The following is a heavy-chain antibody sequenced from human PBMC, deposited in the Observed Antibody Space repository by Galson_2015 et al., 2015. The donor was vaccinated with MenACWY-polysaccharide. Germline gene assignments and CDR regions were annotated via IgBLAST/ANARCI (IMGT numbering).Heavy chain of an antibody. CDR3: ARDPKHKATTVTTGRFDY. D-gene: IGHD4-17*01. Sequence: SVKVSCKASGYTFSGYAMNWVRQAPGQGLEWVGLISTDAGNQTYAQGFTGRVVFSLDTSVSTAYLQISSLKAEDTAVYYCARDPKHKATTVTTGRFDYWGQGTLVTVSS. V-gene: IGHV7-4-1*02. J-gene: IGHJ4*02. CDR1: GYTFSGYA. CDR2: ISTDAGNQ.